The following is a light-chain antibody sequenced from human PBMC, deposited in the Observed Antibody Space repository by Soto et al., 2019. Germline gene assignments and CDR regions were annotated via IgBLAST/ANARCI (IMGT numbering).Light chain of an antibody. Sequence: EFVLTQSPGTLSLSPGEGATLSCRASQSINTYLAWYQQKPGQAPRLLIYDASNRATGIPARFSGSGSGTDFTLTISSLEPEDFAFYYCQQRNNWPWTFGQGTKVDIK. CDR1: QSINTY. J-gene: IGKJ1*01. CDR3: QQRNNWPWT. V-gene: IGKV3-11*01. CDR2: DAS.